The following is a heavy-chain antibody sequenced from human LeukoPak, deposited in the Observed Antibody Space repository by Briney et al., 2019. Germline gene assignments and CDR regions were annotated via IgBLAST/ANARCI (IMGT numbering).Heavy chain of an antibody. Sequence: PGGSLRLSCAAPGFTFSSYAMHWVRQAPGKGLEWVAVISYDGSNKYYADSVKGRFTISRDNSKNTLYLQMNSLRAEDTAVYYCARDQDDDSSGYYFLGVRYYYYGMDVWGQGTTVTVSS. CDR1: GFTFSSYA. D-gene: IGHD3-22*01. CDR3: ARDQDDDSSGYYFLGVRYYYYGMDV. CDR2: ISYDGSNK. J-gene: IGHJ6*02. V-gene: IGHV3-30-3*01.